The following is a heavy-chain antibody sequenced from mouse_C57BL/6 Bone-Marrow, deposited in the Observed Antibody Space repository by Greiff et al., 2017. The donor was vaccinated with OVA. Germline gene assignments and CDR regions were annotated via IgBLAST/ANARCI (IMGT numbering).Heavy chain of an antibody. CDR3: ARYSTFYAMDY. CDR2: INSDGGST. D-gene: IGHD2-5*01. Sequence: EVKLMESGGGLVQPGESLKLSCESNEYEFPSHDMSWVRKTPEKRLELVAAINSDGGSTYYPDTMERRFIISRDNTKKPLYLQMSSLRSEDTALYYGARYSTFYAMDYWGQGTSVTVSS. V-gene: IGHV5-2*01. J-gene: IGHJ4*01. CDR1: EYEFPSHD.